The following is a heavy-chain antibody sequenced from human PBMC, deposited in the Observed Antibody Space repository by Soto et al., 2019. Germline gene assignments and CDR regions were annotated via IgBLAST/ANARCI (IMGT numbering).Heavy chain of an antibody. J-gene: IGHJ4*02. V-gene: IGHV3-33*01. Sequence: PGGSLRLSCAASGFTFSSYGMHWVRQAPGKGLEWVAVIWYDGSNKYYADSVKGRFTISRDNSKNTLYLQMNSLRAEDTAVYYCARSEIAPPIYGLFDYWGQGTLVTVSS. D-gene: IGHD2-21*01. CDR2: IWYDGSNK. CDR3: ARSEIAPPIYGLFDY. CDR1: GFTFSSYG.